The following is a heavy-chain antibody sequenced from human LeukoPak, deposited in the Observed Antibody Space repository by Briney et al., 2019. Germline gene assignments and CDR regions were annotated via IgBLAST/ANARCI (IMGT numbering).Heavy chain of an antibody. D-gene: IGHD3-22*01. CDR3: AKDGNRVPSITMTH. Sequence: GGSLRLSCAASGFTFSSYAMSCVRQAPGKGLEWVSAISGSGGSTYYADSVKGRFTISRDNSKNTLYLQMNSLRAEDTAVYYCAKDGNRVPSITMTHWGQGTLVTVSS. V-gene: IGHV3-23*01. CDR1: GFTFSSYA. CDR2: ISGSGGST. J-gene: IGHJ4*02.